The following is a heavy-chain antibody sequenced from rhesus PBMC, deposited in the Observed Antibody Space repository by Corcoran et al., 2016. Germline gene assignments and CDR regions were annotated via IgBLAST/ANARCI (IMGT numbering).Heavy chain of an antibody. J-gene: IGHJ6*01. CDR3: TRDLAYYNFWSGYYGGLDS. D-gene: IGHD3-3*01. Sequence: QVQLVQSGAEVKKPGASVKLSCKASGYTFTSYYINWVRQAPGQVLEWIGWINPSHGNTGYSQKFQGRVTMTRDTSTSTAYMELSSLRSEDTAVYYCTRDLAYYNFWSGYYGGLDSWGQGVVVTVSS. V-gene: IGHV1S9*01. CDR1: GYTFTSYY. CDR2: INPSHGNT.